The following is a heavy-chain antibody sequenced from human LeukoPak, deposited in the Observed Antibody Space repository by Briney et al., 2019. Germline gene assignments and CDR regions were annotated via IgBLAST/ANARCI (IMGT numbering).Heavy chain of an antibody. J-gene: IGHJ4*02. CDR2: IKFDGSQK. D-gene: IGHD3-10*01. Sequence: TGGSLRLSCAPSGFTFSSFDMHWVRQRPDKGPEWVAFIKFDGSQKYYADSVRGRFTVSRYNSRNMLYLQLDSLRDDDTAVYFCARRLHDSGSYSADYWGQGTLVTVSS. V-gene: IGHV3-30*02. CDR3: ARRLHDSGSYSADY. CDR1: GFTFSSFD.